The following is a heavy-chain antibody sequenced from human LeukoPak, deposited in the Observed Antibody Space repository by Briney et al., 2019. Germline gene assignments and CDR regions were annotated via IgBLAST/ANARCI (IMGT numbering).Heavy chain of an antibody. J-gene: IGHJ4*02. CDR2: INPNTGGT. CDR1: GYTFTDYY. V-gene: IGHV1-2*02. CDR3: ARDDTATGFRLFDY. D-gene: IGHD6-13*01. Sequence: GASVKVSCKASGYTFTDYYMHWVRQAPGQGLEWMGWINPNTGGTNYAQKFQGRVTMTRDTSISTAYMDLSRLRSDDTAVYYCARDDTATGFRLFDYWGQGTLVSVSS.